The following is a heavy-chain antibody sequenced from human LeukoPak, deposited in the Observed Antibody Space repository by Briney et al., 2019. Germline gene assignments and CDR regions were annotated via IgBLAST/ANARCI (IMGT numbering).Heavy chain of an antibody. Sequence: SETLSLTCTVSGGSINSYYWSWIRQPPGKGLEWIGYIYYSGNTNYNPSLKSRVSISIDTSKNQWSLQLSSVAAADTAVYYCARDRDSSGLRDFDLWGRGTLVTVSA. CDR2: IYYSGNT. V-gene: IGHV4-59*01. CDR3: ARDRDSSGLRDFDL. D-gene: IGHD3-22*01. J-gene: IGHJ2*01. CDR1: GGSINSYY.